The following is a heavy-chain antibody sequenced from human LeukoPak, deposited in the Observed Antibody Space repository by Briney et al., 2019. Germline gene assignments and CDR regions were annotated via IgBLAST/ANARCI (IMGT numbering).Heavy chain of an antibody. Sequence: SETLSLTCAVSGYSISSGYYWGWIRQPPGKGLEWIGSIHHSGSTYYNPSLKSRVTISVDTSKNQFSLKLRSVTAADTAVYYCARDTYYYDSSGYSYFDYWGQGTLVTVSS. V-gene: IGHV4-38-2*02. CDR1: GYSISSGYY. J-gene: IGHJ4*02. CDR3: ARDTYYYDSSGYSYFDY. D-gene: IGHD3-22*01. CDR2: IHHSGST.